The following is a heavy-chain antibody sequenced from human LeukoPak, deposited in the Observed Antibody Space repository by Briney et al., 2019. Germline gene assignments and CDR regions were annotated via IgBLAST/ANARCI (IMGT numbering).Heavy chain of an antibody. CDR2: MYSGGST. J-gene: IGHJ4*02. CDR3: ARDHHYDSSGRGFDY. D-gene: IGHD3-22*01. V-gene: IGHV3-66*01. Sequence: GGSLRLSCAASGFTFSNAWMSWVRQAPGKGLEWVSVMYSGGSTYYADSVKGRFIISRDNSKNTLYLQMNSLRAEDTAVYYCARDHHYDSSGRGFDYWGQGTLVTVSS. CDR1: GFTFSNAW.